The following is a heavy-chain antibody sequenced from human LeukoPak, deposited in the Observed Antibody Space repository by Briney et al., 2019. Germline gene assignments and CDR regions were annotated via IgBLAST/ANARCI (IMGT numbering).Heavy chain of an antibody. D-gene: IGHD6-13*01. Sequence: MTSETLSLTCTVSGGSISSYYWSWIRQPPGKGLEWIGYIYYSGTTNYNPSLKSRVTISVDTSKNQFSLKLSSVTAADTAVYYCARGVYIAAAQYGYWGQGTLSPSPQ. V-gene: IGHV4-59*01. CDR2: IYYSGTT. CDR1: GGSISSYY. CDR3: ARGVYIAAAQYGY. J-gene: IGHJ4*02.